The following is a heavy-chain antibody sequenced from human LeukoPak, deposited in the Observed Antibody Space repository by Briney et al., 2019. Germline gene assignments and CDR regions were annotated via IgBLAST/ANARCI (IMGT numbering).Heavy chain of an antibody. D-gene: IGHD3-10*01. J-gene: IGHJ5*02. V-gene: IGHV1-69*13. Sequence: GASVKVSCKASGGTFSSYAISWVRQAPGQGLEWMGGIIPIFGTANYAQKFQGRVTITADESTSTAYMELSSLRSEDTAVYYCARVSYGPGTSPSWGQGTLVTVSS. CDR3: ARVSYGPGTSPS. CDR1: GGTFSSYA. CDR2: IIPIFGTA.